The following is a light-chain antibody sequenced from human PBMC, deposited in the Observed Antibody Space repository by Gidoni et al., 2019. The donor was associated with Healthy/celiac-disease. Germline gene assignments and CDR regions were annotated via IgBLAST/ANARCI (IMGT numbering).Light chain of an antibody. Sequence: QSALTQTASVSRSPARSITISCPGTSRDAGGYNYVPWYQQHPGKAPKLMMYEVSNRPSGVSNRFSGSKSGNTASLAISGLQAEDEADYYCSSYTSSSTPVVFGGGTKLTVL. CDR3: SSYTSSSTPVV. V-gene: IGLV2-14*01. CDR1: SRDAGGYNY. J-gene: IGLJ2*01. CDR2: EVS.